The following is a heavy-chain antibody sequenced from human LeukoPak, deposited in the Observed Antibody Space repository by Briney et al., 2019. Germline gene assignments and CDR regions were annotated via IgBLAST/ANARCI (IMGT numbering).Heavy chain of an antibody. Sequence: SETLSLTCTVSGGSISSSRYYWGWIRQPPGKGLEWIGSIYYSGSTNYNPSLKSRVTISVDTSKNQFSLKLSSVTAADTAVYYCARGGYSYGYSAFDIWGQGTMVTVSS. J-gene: IGHJ3*02. V-gene: IGHV4-39*07. CDR2: IYYSGST. CDR3: ARGGYSYGYSAFDI. D-gene: IGHD5-18*01. CDR1: GGSISSSRYY.